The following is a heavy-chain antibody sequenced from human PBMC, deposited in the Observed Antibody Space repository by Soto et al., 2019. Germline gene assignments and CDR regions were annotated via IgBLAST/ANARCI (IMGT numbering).Heavy chain of an antibody. CDR1: GFTFSSYA. V-gene: IGHV3-23*01. D-gene: IGHD1-26*01. CDR2: ISGSGGST. Sequence: EVQLLESGGGLVQPGGSLRLSCAASGFTFSSYAMSWVRQAPGKRLEWVSAISGSGGSTYYADSVKGRFTIYRDNSQNTLYLQMNSLRAEDTAVYYCAKDPSTSYEYSGRYYSELGYWGQGTLVTVSS. J-gene: IGHJ4*02. CDR3: AKDPSTSYEYSGRYYSELGY.